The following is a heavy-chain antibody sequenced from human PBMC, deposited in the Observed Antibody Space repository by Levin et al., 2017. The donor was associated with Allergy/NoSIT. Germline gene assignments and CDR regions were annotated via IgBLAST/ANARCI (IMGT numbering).Heavy chain of an antibody. CDR2: ISGSGGST. J-gene: IGHJ6*02. CDR1: GFTFSSYA. D-gene: IGHD3-3*01. V-gene: IGHV3-23*01. Sequence: GGPVKVSCAASGFTFSSYAMSWVRQAPGKGLEWVSAISGSGGSTYYADSVKGRFTISRDNSKNTLYLQMNSLRAEDTAVYYCAKDQTTAYYDFWSGFIRTGMDVWGQGTTVTVSS. CDR3: AKDQTTAYYDFWSGFIRTGMDV.